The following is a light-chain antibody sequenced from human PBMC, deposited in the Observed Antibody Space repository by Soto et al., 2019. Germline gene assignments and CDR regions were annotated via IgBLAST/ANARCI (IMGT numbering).Light chain of an antibody. J-gene: IGKJ5*01. CDR1: QSISSY. V-gene: IGKV3-11*01. CDR3: QQRSNWPT. Sequence: EIVLTQSTGTLSLSPGERATLSCRASQSISSYLAWYQQKPGQAPRLLIYDASNRATGIPARFSGSGSGTDFTLTISSLEPEDFAVYYCQQRSNWPTFAQGTRLAIK. CDR2: DAS.